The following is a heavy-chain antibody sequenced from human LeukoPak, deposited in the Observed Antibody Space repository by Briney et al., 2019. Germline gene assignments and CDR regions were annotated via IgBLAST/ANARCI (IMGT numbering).Heavy chain of an antibody. CDR1: GGSISSGDYY. J-gene: IGHJ6*02. CDR2: IYYSGST. CDR3: ASSNSSGWPNDKYYYGMDV. D-gene: IGHD6-19*01. V-gene: IGHV4-30-4*01. Sequence: SQTLSLTCTVSGGSISSGDYYWSWIRQPPGKGLEWIGYIYYSGSTNYNPSLKSRVTISVDTSKNQFSLKLSSVTAADTAVYYCASSNSSGWPNDKYYYGMDVWGQGTTVTVSS.